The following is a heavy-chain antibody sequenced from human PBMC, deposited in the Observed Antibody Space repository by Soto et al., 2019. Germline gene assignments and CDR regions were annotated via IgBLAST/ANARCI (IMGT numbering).Heavy chain of an antibody. CDR3: ACDNITGLLAY. J-gene: IGHJ4*02. Sequence: SETLSLTCAVSGGSISSGDYSWNWIRQPPGKGLEWIGYIYYGGSTYYNPSLQSRVTMSVDRSRNQFSLKLNSVTAADTAVYYCACDNITGLLAYSARRTLDTGSS. CDR2: IYYGGST. CDR1: GGSISSGDYS. D-gene: IGHD2-8*02. V-gene: IGHV4-30-2*01.